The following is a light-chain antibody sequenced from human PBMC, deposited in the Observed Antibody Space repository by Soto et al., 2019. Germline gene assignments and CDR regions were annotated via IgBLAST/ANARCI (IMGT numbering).Light chain of an antibody. J-gene: IGLJ1*01. CDR3: NSYTGTTTLV. CDR1: SSDVGAYNY. Sequence: QSALTQPASVSGSPGQSITISCTGTSSDVGAYNYVSWYQQNPGKAPKLMIYEVSNRPSEVSNRFSGSKSVNTASLTISGLQAEDEADYYCNSYTGTTTLVFGTWTKLTVL. V-gene: IGLV2-14*01. CDR2: EVS.